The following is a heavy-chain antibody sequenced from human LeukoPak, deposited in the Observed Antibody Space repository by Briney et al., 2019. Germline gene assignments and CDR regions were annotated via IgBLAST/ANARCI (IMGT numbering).Heavy chain of an antibody. CDR2: INPNSGGT. CDR1: GYTFTGYY. Sequence: ASVKVSCKASGYTFTGYYMHWGRQAPGQGLEWMGGINPNSGGTNYAQKFQGRVTMTRDTSISTAYMELSRLRSDDTAVYYCARLGDHIAAAGPRDYYGMDVWGQGTTVTVSS. D-gene: IGHD6-13*01. V-gene: IGHV1-2*02. J-gene: IGHJ6*02. CDR3: ARLGDHIAAAGPRDYYGMDV.